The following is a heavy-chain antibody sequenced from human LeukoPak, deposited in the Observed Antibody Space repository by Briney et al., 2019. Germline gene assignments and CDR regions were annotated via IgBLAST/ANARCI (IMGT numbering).Heavy chain of an antibody. CDR2: IYYSGST. D-gene: IGHD5-18*01. Sequence: SETLSLTCTVSGGSISSGGYYWSWIRQHPGKGLEWIGYIYYSGSTYYNPSLKSRVTISVDTSKNQFSLKLSSVTAADTAVYYCAREEIVDTARFDYWGQGILVTVSS. CDR3: AREEIVDTARFDY. V-gene: IGHV4-31*03. J-gene: IGHJ4*02. CDR1: GGSISSGGYY.